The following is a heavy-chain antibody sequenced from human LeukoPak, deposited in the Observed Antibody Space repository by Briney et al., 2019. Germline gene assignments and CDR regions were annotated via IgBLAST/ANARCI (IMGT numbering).Heavy chain of an antibody. J-gene: IGHJ4*02. V-gene: IGHV4-4*07. CDR2: IYSSGDT. D-gene: IGHD3-22*01. CDR3: VRERVGYDTSGRGPRFDC. CDR1: GGYISNYY. Sequence: NPSETLSLTCAVSGGYISNYYWSWVRQPAGKGLEWIGRIYSSGDTNYNLSLTSRVTISVDKSKNQLSLKLSSVTPADTAVYYCVRERVGYDTSGRGPRFDCWGQGTLVTVSS.